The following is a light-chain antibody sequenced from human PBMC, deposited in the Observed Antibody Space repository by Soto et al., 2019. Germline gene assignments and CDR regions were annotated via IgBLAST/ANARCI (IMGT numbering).Light chain of an antibody. CDR2: DAS. Sequence: DIQMTQSPSTLSASVGDRATITCRASQSISSWLAWYQQKPGKAPKLLIYDASSWESGVPSRFSGSGSGTEFTLTISSLQPEDFATYYCQQYNNYPHTFGQGTKLEIK. V-gene: IGKV1-5*01. CDR3: QQYNNYPHT. J-gene: IGKJ2*01. CDR1: QSISSW.